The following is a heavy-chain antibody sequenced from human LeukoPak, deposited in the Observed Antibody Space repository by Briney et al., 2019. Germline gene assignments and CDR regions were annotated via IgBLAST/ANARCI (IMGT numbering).Heavy chain of an antibody. CDR2: ISYDGSNK. CDR3: ARDPALYYDFWSGYYTAYYFDY. D-gene: IGHD3-3*01. Sequence: GGSLRLSCAASGFTFSSYAMHWVRQAPGKGLEWVAVISYDGSNKYYADSVKGRFTISRDNAKNSLYLQMNSLRAEDTAVYYCARDPALYYDFWSGYYTAYYFDYWGQGTLVTVSS. V-gene: IGHV3-30*04. J-gene: IGHJ4*02. CDR1: GFTFSSYA.